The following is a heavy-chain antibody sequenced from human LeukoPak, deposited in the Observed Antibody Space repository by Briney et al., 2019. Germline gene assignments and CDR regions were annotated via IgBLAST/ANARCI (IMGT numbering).Heavy chain of an antibody. CDR2: ISGSGCST. CDR1: GFTFSSYA. J-gene: IGHJ4*02. D-gene: IGHD3-9*01. Sequence: PGGSLRLSCAASGFTFSSYAMSWVRQAPGKGLEWVSAISGSGCSTYYADSVKGRFTISRDNSKNTVYLQMNSLRAEDTAVYYCAKGTYEILTGYYDYWGQGTLVTVSS. V-gene: IGHV3-23*01. CDR3: AKGTYEILTGYYDY.